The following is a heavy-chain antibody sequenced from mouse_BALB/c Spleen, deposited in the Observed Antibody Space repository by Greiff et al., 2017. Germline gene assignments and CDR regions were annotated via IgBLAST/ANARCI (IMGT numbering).Heavy chain of an antibody. CDR2: ISYSGST. CDR1: GYSITSDYA. V-gene: IGHV3-2*02. CDR3: AYYYHGSRATGAMDY. D-gene: IGHD1-1*01. Sequence: EVHLVESGPGLVKPSQSLSLTCTVTGYSITSDYAWNWIRQFPGNKLEWMGYISYSGSTSYNPSLKSRISITRDTSKNQFFLQLNSVTTEDTATYYCAYYYHGSRATGAMDYWGQGTSVTVSS. J-gene: IGHJ4*01.